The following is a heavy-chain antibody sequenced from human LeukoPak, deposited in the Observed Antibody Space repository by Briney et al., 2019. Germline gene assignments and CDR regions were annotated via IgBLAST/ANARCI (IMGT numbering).Heavy chain of an antibody. CDR2: ISSYNGNT. D-gene: IGHD3-3*01. CDR1: GYTFTSYG. V-gene: IGHV1-18*01. CDR3: ARRYYDFWSGYSNAFDI. J-gene: IGHJ3*02. Sequence: ASVRVSCKATGYTFTSYGIGWVRQAPGQGLEWVGRISSYNGNTNYAQKLQGRVFMTTDTSTSTAYMELRSLRSEDTAVYYCARRYYDFWSGYSNAFDIWGQGTMVTVSS.